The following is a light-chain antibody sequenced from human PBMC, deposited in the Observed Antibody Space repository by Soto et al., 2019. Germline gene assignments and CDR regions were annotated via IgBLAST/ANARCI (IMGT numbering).Light chain of an antibody. Sequence: QSALTQRRAVSGSPGQSVTISCTGTSSDVGGYNYVSWYQQHPGKAPKLMIFDVSKRPSGVPDRFSGSKSANTASLTISGLQAEDEADYYCCSYAGSYTYVFGTGTKVTVL. V-gene: IGLV2-11*01. CDR2: DVS. CDR1: SSDVGGYNY. J-gene: IGLJ1*01. CDR3: CSYAGSYTYV.